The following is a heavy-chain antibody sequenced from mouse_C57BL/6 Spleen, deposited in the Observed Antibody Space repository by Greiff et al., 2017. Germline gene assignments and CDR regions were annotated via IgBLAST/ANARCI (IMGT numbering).Heavy chain of an antibody. CDR2: ISDGGSYT. D-gene: IGHD1-1*01. CDR1: GFTFSSYA. CDR3: ARGLRPHWYLDV. J-gene: IGHJ1*03. Sequence: EVKLVESGGGLVKPGGSLKLSCAASGFTFSSYAMSWVRQTPEKRLEWVATISDGGSYTYYPDNVKGRFTISRDNAKNNLYLQMSHLKSEDTAMYYCARGLRPHWYLDVWGTGTTVTVSS. V-gene: IGHV5-4*03.